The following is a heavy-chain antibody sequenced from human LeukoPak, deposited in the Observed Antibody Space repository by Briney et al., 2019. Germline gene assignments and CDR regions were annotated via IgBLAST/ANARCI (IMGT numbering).Heavy chain of an antibody. CDR2: IKQDGSEK. J-gene: IGHJ4*02. D-gene: IGHD6-19*01. CDR3: ASLYSSGCYY. CDR1: GLTFSSYW. V-gene: IGHV3-7*01. Sequence: GGSLSLSCAASGLTFSSYWMSWVRQAPGKGLEWVANIKQDGSEKYYVDSVKGRFTISRDNAKNSLHLQMNSLRAEDTAVYYCASLYSSGCYYSGQGTLVTVSS.